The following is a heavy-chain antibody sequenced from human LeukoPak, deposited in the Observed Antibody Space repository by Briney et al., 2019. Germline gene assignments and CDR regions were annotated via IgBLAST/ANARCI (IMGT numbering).Heavy chain of an antibody. CDR2: IDSGGST. V-gene: IGHV3-53*01. Sequence: GGSLILPCAASGFTVRSNYMSWVRQVPGKGLEWVSVIDSGGSTYYADSVKGRFSISRDNSKNTVYLEMKSLRVEDTAVYYCAREDAFDYWGQGTLVTVSS. J-gene: IGHJ4*02. D-gene: IGHD2-8*01. CDR1: GFTVRSNY. CDR3: AREDAFDY.